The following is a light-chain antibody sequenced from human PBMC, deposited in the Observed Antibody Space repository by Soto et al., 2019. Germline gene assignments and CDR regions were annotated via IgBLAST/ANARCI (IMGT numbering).Light chain of an antibody. J-gene: IGKJ2*01. CDR2: GAS. CDR1: QSVSGSY. CDR3: QQYGSSPPYT. Sequence: EIVLTQSPGTLSLSPGEGATLPCRASQSVSGSYLAWYQQKPGQAPRLLIYGASNRATGVPDRFSGSESGTDFTLTIDRLEPEDFVVYYCQQYGSSPPYTFGQGTRLEIK. V-gene: IGKV3-20*01.